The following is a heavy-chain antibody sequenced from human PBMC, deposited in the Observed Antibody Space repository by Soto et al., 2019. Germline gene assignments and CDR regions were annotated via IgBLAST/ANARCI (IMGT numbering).Heavy chain of an antibody. D-gene: IGHD5-18*01. CDR3: ARDGALGAMVYYYYYGMDV. CDR1: GYTFPSYG. Sequence: GASVKVSCKASGYTFPSYGISSMRQPPGQGREWMGWISASTRNTNYAQKLQCRVTMTTDTSTSTDYMELRSLRSDDTAVYYCARDGALGAMVYYYYYGMDVWGQGTTVTVS. J-gene: IGHJ6*02. V-gene: IGHV1-18*04. CDR2: ISASTRNT.